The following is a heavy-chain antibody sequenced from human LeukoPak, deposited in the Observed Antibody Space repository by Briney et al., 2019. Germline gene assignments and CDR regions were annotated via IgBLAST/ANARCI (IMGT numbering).Heavy chain of an antibody. Sequence: GGSLRLSCAASGFTFSTYWMHWVRQAPGKGLVWVSHINSDGRNTTYADSVTGRFTISRDNAKNTLYLQMNSLRAEDTAVYYCARVVAQQQCYWGQGTLVTVSS. CDR1: GFTFSTYW. V-gene: IGHV3-74*01. J-gene: IGHJ4*02. CDR3: ARVVAQQQCY. D-gene: IGHD6-13*01. CDR2: INSDGRNT.